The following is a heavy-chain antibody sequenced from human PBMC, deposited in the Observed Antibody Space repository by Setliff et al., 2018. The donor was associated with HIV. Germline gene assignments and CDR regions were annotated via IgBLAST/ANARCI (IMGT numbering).Heavy chain of an antibody. CDR3: ASRIYYYDSNNFLREEGFDP. J-gene: IGHJ5*02. CDR1: GGSFSDYY. D-gene: IGHD3-22*01. V-gene: IGHV4-34*01. CDR2: INHSGST. Sequence: SETLSLTCAVYGGSFSDYYWSWIRQPPGKGLEWIGEINHSGSTNYNPSLKRRVTISVDTSKNQISLRLTSLTAADTAVYYCASRIYYYDSNNFLREEGFDPWGQGTLVTVSS.